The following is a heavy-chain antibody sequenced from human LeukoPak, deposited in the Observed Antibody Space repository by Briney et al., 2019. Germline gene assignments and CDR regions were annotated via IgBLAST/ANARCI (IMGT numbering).Heavy chain of an antibody. J-gene: IGHJ4*02. Sequence: SQTLSLTCTVSGGSITSGDYYWTWIRQHPGKGLEWIGYIYYWGSTYYNPSLKSRVTISVDTSRNQFSLELSSVTAADTAVYYCARIYIAAGGYDYWGQGTLVTVSS. V-gene: IGHV4-31*03. CDR2: IYYWGST. CDR1: GGSITSGDYY. CDR3: ARIYIAAGGYDY. D-gene: IGHD2-15*01.